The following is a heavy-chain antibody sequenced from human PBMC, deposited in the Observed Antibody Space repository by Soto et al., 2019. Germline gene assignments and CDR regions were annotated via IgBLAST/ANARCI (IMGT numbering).Heavy chain of an antibody. J-gene: IGHJ4*02. CDR3: VRGWEYNYAYTLAY. CDR1: GFTFSTYW. V-gene: IGHV3-74*01. Sequence: GGSLRLSCAASGFTFSTYWMHWVRQGPGKGLVWVSRLNSDGSSESYADSVKGRFTISRDNAKNTLYLQMNSLRAEDTAVYYCVRGWEYNYAYTLAYWGQGALVTVSS. D-gene: IGHD5-18*01. CDR2: LNSDGSSE.